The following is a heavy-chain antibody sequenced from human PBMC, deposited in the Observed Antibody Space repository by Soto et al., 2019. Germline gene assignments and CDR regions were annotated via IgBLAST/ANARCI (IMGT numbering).Heavy chain of an antibody. D-gene: IGHD2-2*01. CDR2: IIPMLGIA. CDR3: ARDKDQLPTD. J-gene: IGHJ1*01. CDR1: GATFSTHT. V-gene: IGHV1-69*02. Sequence: QVQLVQSGAEVKKPGSSVKVSCRASGATFSTHTIIWVRQAPGQGLEWVGRIIPMLGIANYAQKFQGRVTITADKYTSTAYIELNSLTSEDTAIYYCARDKDQLPTDWGQGTLVTVSS.